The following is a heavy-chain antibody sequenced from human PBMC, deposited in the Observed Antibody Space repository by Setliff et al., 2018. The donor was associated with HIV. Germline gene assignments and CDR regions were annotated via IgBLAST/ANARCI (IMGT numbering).Heavy chain of an antibody. V-gene: IGHV4-61*02. CDR3: ARGLSSGWYGYWYFDL. Sequence: PSETLSLTCTVSGGSISSGSFYWSWMRQPAGKRLEWIGRIYTSGSTNYNPSLKSRVTISVDTSKNQFSLKLSSVTAADTAVYYCARGLSSGWYGYWYFDLWGRGTLVTVSS. CDR2: IYTSGST. D-gene: IGHD6-19*01. CDR1: GGSISSGSFY. J-gene: IGHJ2*01.